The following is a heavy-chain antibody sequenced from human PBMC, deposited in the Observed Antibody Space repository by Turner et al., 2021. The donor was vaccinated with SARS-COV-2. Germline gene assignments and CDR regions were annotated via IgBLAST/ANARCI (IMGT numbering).Heavy chain of an antibody. CDR1: GYTFTGYY. J-gene: IGHJ3*02. CDR2: INPNSGGT. Sequence: QVQLVQSGAEVQKPGASVKVSCQASGYTFTGYYMHWVRQAPGQGLEWMGWINPNSGGTNYAQKFQGRVTMTRDTSISTAYMELSRLRSDDTAVDYCARGGLYYYDSSAYYGDAFDIWGQGTMVTVSS. CDR3: ARGGLYYYDSSAYYGDAFDI. V-gene: IGHV1-2*02. D-gene: IGHD3-22*01.